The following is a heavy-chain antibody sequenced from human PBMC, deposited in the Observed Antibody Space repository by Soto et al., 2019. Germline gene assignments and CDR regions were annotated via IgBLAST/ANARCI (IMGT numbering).Heavy chain of an antibody. D-gene: IGHD6-19*01. CDR2: ISTTGSFT. Sequence: QVQLVESGGGLVKPGGSLRLSCAASGFTFSDYYMSWIRQAPGKGLEWVSYISTTGSFTNYADSLKGRFTISRDNAKNSLYLQMNSLRAEDTAVYYCAKDGMAADYYYYGMDVWGQGTTVTVSS. J-gene: IGHJ6*02. V-gene: IGHV3-11*06. CDR3: AKDGMAADYYYYGMDV. CDR1: GFTFSDYY.